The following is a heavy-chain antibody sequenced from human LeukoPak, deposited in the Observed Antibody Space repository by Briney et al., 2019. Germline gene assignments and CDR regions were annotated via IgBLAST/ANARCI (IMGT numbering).Heavy chain of an antibody. Sequence: PGGSLRLSCAASGFTFSSYGMHWVRQAPGKGLEWVAVIWYDGSNKYYADSVKGRFTISRDNSKNTLYLQMNSLRAEDTAVYYCARDSSGYYGYFDYWGQGTLVTVSS. V-gene: IGHV3-33*01. CDR1: GFTFSSYG. J-gene: IGHJ4*02. CDR3: ARDSSGYYGYFDY. CDR2: IWYDGSNK. D-gene: IGHD3-22*01.